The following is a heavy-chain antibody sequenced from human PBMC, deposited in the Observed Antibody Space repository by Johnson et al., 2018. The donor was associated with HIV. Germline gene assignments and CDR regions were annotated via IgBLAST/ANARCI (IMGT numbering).Heavy chain of an antibody. J-gene: IGHJ3*02. CDR2: ISGSGGST. D-gene: IGHD5-12*01. V-gene: IGHV3-23*04. Sequence: VQLVESGGGVVQPGRSLRLSCAASGFTFSSYAMHWVRQAPGKGLEWVSAISGSGGSTYYADSVKGRFTISRDNSKNTLYLQMNSLRAEDTAVYYCAKVGLYSGYEYDAFDIWGQGTMVTVSS. CDR3: AKVGLYSGYEYDAFDI. CDR1: GFTFSSYA.